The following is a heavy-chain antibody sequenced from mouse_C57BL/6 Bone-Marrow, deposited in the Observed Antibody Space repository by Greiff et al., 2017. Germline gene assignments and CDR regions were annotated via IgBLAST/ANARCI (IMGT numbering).Heavy chain of an antibody. V-gene: IGHV1-55*01. D-gene: IGHD2-3*01. Sequence: QVQLQQSGAELVKPGASVKMSCKASGYTFTSYGITWVKQRPGQGLEWIGDIYPGSGSTNYNEKFKSKATLTVDTSSSTAYMQISSLTSEDSAVYYCASDGSYFCDLEDWGKGTTVTVSS. J-gene: IGHJ1*03. CDR3: ASDGSYFCDLED. CDR2: IYPGSGST. CDR1: GYTFTSYG.